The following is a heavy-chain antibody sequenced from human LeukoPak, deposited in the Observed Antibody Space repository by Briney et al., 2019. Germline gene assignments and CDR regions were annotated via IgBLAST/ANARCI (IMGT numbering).Heavy chain of an antibody. CDR2: ISSSSSFI. CDR3: ARAGSGSYYPTGDY. J-gene: IGHJ4*02. V-gene: IGHV3-21*01. Sequence: PGGSLRLSCAASGFTFSSYAMSWVRQAPGKGLEWVSSISSSSSFITYADSVKGRFTISRDNAKNSLYLQMNSLRVEDTAVYYCARAGSGSYYPTGDYWGQGTLVTVSS. D-gene: IGHD1-26*01. CDR1: GFTFSSYA.